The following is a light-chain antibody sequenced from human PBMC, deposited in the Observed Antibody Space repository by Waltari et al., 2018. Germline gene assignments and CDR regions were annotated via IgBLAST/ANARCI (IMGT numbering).Light chain of an antibody. CDR1: QTVTGW. CDR3: QQSYNLPPT. CDR2: SAS. Sequence: DIQITQSPSSLSASVGDRVTLTCRASQTVTGWLNWYQEKPGKAPKLLIYSASILESGVPSRFSGSGFGTDFTLTITSLQREDVATYYCQQSYNLPPTFGPGTKVDIK. J-gene: IGKJ3*01. V-gene: IGKV1-39*01.